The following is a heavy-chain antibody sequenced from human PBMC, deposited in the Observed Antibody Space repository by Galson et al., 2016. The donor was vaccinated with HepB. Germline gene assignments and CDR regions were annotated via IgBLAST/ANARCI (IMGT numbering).Heavy chain of an antibody. J-gene: IGHJ4*02. V-gene: IGHV3-74*01. D-gene: IGHD1-26*01. CDR3: VRGPEQGAAKWELLSY. CDR2: ITSDGRST. Sequence: ALRFPCAASGVAFLDFWMHWVRQAPGKEAVWVSRITSDGRSTSYASSVRGRFTISRDNAKNTLYLQMNSLRGEDTGVYHCVRGPEQGAAKWELLSYWGQGTLVAVSP. CDR1: GVAFLDFW.